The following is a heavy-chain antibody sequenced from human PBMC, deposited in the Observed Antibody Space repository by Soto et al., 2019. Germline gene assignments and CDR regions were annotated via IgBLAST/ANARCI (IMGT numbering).Heavy chain of an antibody. D-gene: IGHD5-18*01. V-gene: IGHV5-51*01. Sequence: PGESLKISCKGSGYSFTSYWIGWVRQMPGKGLEWMGIIYPGDSDTRYSPSLQGQVTISADKSISTANLQWSSLKASDTAMYYCAISDVDTAMVFSFANAFDIWGQGTMVTVSS. J-gene: IGHJ3*02. CDR1: GYSFTSYW. CDR2: IYPGDSDT. CDR3: AISDVDTAMVFSFANAFDI.